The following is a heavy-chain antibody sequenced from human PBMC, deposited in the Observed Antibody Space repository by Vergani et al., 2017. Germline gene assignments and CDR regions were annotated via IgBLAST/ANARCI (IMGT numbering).Heavy chain of an antibody. CDR1: GFTFDDYA. J-gene: IGHJ6*02. CDR2: SSWNRGSI. CDR3: AKDMTPLIAAPLGMDV. V-gene: IGHV3-9*01. Sequence: EVQLVESGGGLVQPGRSLSLSCAASGFTFDDYAMHWVRQAPGKGLEWVSGSSWNRGSIGDADSVKGRITISRDNATNSLYLQMNSLIAEDTALYYCAKDMTPLIAAPLGMDVWGQGTTVTVSS. D-gene: IGHD6-13*01.